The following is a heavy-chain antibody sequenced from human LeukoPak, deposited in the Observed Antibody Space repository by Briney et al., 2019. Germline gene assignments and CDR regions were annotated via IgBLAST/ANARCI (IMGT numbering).Heavy chain of an antibody. V-gene: IGHV4-4*02. CDR3: ARFGYVETAVLAPINYYFAMDV. Sequence: SETLSLTCAVSGGPISSSYWWSWVRQPPGKGLEWIGETYHTGSTNYNPSLKSRVTISVDKSNNQFSLRLSSVTAADTAVYYCARFGYVETAVLAPINYYFAMDVWGQGTTVTVSS. CDR2: TYHTGST. CDR1: GGPISSSYW. D-gene: IGHD4-23*01. J-gene: IGHJ6*02.